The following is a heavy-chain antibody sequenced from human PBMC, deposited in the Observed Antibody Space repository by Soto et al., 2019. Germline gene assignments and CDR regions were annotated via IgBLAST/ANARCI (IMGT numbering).Heavy chain of an antibody. J-gene: IGHJ6*03. Sequence: GRALRVSWEASGFTLSEDYMSWCRQAPGKGLEWISYISSSGTIIYYADSVKGRFTISRDNAKKSLYLQMNSLRAEDTAVYYCARGVKLLLVGCGYHQYYMAFSGRRTTDLVSS. CDR2: ISSSGTII. CDR1: GFTLSEDY. CDR3: ARGVKLLLVGCGYHQYYMAF. D-gene: IGHD2-15*01. V-gene: IGHV3-11*01.